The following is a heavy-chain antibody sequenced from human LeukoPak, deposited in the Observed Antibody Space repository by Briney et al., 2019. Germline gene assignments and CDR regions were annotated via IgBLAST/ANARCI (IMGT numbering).Heavy chain of an antibody. V-gene: IGHV3-30*03. CDR2: ISFDGSSK. CDR1: GFTFSSYA. Sequence: GGSLRLSCAASGFTFSSYAMSWVRQAPGKGLEWVAVISFDGSSKDYAESVKGRFTISRDNSKNTLYLQMNSLRAEDTAVYYCARRAGEYDYWGQGTLVTVSS. D-gene: IGHD4-17*01. J-gene: IGHJ4*02. CDR3: ARRAGEYDY.